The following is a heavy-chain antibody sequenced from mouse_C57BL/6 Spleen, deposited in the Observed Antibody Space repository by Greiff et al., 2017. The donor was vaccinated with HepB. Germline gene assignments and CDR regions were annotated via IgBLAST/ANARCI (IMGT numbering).Heavy chain of an antibody. Sequence: EVMLVESGGGLVKPGGSLKLSCAASGFTFSDYGMHWVRQAPEKGLEWVAYISSGSSTIYYADTVKGRSTISRDNAKNTLFLQMTSLRSEDTAMYYCAGNWDGAYWGQGTLVTVAA. V-gene: IGHV5-17*01. CDR1: GFTFSDYG. CDR3: AGNWDGAY. J-gene: IGHJ3*01. CDR2: ISSGSSTI. D-gene: IGHD4-1*01.